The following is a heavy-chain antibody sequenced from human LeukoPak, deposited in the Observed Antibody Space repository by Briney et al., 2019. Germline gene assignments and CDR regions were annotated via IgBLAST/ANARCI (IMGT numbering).Heavy chain of an antibody. J-gene: IGHJ3*02. D-gene: IGHD5-18*01. CDR2: TYYRSKWYN. CDR3: ARGGQGDGYSADEAFDI. V-gene: IGHV6-1*01. CDR1: GDSVFSNSS. Sequence: SQTLSLTCAISGDSVFSNSSWNWIRQSPSRGLEWLGRTYYRSKWYNDYVVSVKSRININPDTSKNQFSLQLSSVTPEDTAVYYCARGGQGDGYSADEAFDIWGQGTMVTVS.